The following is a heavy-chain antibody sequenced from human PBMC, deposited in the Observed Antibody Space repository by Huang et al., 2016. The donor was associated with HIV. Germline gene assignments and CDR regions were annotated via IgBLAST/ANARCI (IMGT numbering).Heavy chain of an antibody. V-gene: IGHV1-18*01. J-gene: IGHJ1*01. CDR1: GYTFTNYA. D-gene: IGHD3-22*01. Sequence: QVQLVQSGAEVKKPGASVKVSCKASGYTFTNYAINLVQQAPGQSLEWMGWISGYNGKTNYAQKVQGRVTMTKDTSTSTAYMELRSLISDDTAVYYCARERYYYDRSGYYTPVEYFHHWGQGTLVTVSS. CDR3: ARERYYYDRSGYYTPVEYFHH. CDR2: ISGYNGKT.